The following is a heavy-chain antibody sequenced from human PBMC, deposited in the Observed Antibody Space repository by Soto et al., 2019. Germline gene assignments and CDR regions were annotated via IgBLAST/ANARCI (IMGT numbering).Heavy chain of an antibody. CDR2: ISAYNGNT. J-gene: IGHJ4*02. Sequence: QVQLVQSGAEVKKPGASVKVSCKASGYTFTNYHISWVRQAPGQGLECMGWISAYNGNTNYAQKLQGRVTMTTDTCASTAYVELRSLRSDDTAVYSCARDGPPSDYWGQGTLVTVSS. CDR1: GYTFTNYH. V-gene: IGHV1-18*01. CDR3: ARDGPPSDY.